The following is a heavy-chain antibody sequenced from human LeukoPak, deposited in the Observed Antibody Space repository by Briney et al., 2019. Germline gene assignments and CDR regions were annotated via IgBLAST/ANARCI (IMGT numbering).Heavy chain of an antibody. CDR2: IYYSGST. CDR1: GGSISSGGYY. V-gene: IGHV4-31*03. J-gene: IGHJ4*02. CDR3: ARENYYTYYFDY. Sequence: PSQTLSLTCIVSGGSISSGGYYWSWIRQHPGKGLEWIGYIYYSGSTYYNPSLKSRVTISVDTSKNQFSLKLSSVTAADTAVYYCARENYYTYYFDYWGQGTLVTVSS. D-gene: IGHD3-22*01.